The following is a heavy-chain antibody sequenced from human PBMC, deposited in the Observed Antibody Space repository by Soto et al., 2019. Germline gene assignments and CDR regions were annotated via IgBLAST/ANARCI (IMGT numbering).Heavy chain of an antibody. CDR2: IYPGDSDT. Sequence: GESLKISCKGSGYNFTSYWIGWVRQMPGKGLEWMGIIYPGDSDTRYSPSFQGQVTISPDKSISTAYRQWSSRKASDTAMYYCARSHDSSGVFDYWGQGTLVTVSS. V-gene: IGHV5-51*01. CDR3: ARSHDSSGVFDY. J-gene: IGHJ4*02. D-gene: IGHD3-22*01. CDR1: GYNFTSYW.